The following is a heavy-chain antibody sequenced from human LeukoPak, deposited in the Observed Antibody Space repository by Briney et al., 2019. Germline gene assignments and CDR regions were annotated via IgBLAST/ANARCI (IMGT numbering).Heavy chain of an antibody. CDR1: GYTFTSYG. J-gene: IGHJ3*02. CDR2: ISAYNGNT. CDR3: ARGLLLLWFGGSLDI. V-gene: IGHV1-18*01. Sequence: ASVKVSCKASGYTFTSYGISWVRQAPGQGLEWMGWISAYNGNTNYAQKLQGRVTMTTDTSTSTAYMELRSLRSDDTAVYYCARGLLLLWFGGSLDIWGQGTMVTVSS. D-gene: IGHD3-10*01.